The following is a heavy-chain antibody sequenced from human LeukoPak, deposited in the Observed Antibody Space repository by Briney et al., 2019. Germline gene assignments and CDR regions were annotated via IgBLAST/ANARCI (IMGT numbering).Heavy chain of an antibody. D-gene: IGHD3-10*01. J-gene: IGHJ4*02. CDR1: GGSFSGYY. V-gene: IGHV4-34*01. Sequence: SETLSLTCAVYGGSFSGYYWSWIRQPLGKGLEWIGEINHSGSTNYNPSLKSRVTISVDTSKNQFSLKLSSVTAADTAVYYCARGAGRFRTYYFDYWGQGTLVTVSS. CDR2: INHSGST. CDR3: ARGAGRFRTYYFDY.